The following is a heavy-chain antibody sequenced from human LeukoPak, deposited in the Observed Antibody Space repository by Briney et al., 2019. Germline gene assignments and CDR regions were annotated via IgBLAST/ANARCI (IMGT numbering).Heavy chain of an antibody. D-gene: IGHD4-11*01. CDR3: ARGFYSNYGAYYMDV. V-gene: IGHV4-34*01. Sequence: PSETLSLTCSVYGGSFSGYYWSWIRQPPGKGLEWIGEINHSGGTNYNPSLKSRVTISVDTSKNQFSLKVSSVTAADTAVYYCARGFYSNYGAYYMDVWGKGTTVTVSS. CDR2: INHSGGT. J-gene: IGHJ6*03. CDR1: GGSFSGYY.